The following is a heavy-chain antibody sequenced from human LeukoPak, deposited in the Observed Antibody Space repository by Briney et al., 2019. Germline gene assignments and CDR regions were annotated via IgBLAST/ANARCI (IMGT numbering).Heavy chain of an antibody. V-gene: IGHV4-31*11. D-gene: IGHD6-13*01. J-gene: IGHJ4*02. CDR1: LASLCSGANY. CDR2: IYSSGST. Sequence: PPQTLSLSRALSLASLCSGANYCSCIRHHPRKGLDCIWYIYSSGSTYYNPSLKSRVTISVDTSKNQFSLKLRSVTAADTAVYYCARDSSTWWFDYWGQGTLVTVSS. CDR3: ARDSSTWWFDY.